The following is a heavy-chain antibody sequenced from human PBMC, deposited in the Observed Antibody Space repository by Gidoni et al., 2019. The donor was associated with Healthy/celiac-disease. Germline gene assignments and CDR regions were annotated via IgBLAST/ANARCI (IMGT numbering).Heavy chain of an antibody. V-gene: IGHV4-59*01. CDR2: IYYSGST. D-gene: IGHD1-26*01. Sequence: QVQLQESGPGLVKPSETLSLTCTVSVGSISSYSWSWIRQPPGKGLEWIGYIYYSGSTNYNPSLKSRVTISVDTSKNQFYLKLSSVTAADTAVYYCARVVGARGSELFDYWGQGTLVTVSS. CDR3: ARVVGARGSELFDY. J-gene: IGHJ4*02. CDR1: VGSISSYS.